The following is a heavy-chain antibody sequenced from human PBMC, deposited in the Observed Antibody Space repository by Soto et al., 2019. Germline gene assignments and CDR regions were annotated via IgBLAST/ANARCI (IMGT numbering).Heavy chain of an antibody. CDR2: IKSKTDGGTT. D-gene: IGHD6-19*01. CDR3: TTGGSGWFSEYFQH. Sequence: GGSLRLSCAASGFTFSNAWMSWVRQAPGKGLEWVGRIKSKTDGGTTDYAAPVKGRFTISRDDSKNTLYLQMNSLKTEDTAVYYCTTGGSGWFSEYFQHWGRGTLVTVSS. V-gene: IGHV3-15*01. CDR1: GFTFSNAW. J-gene: IGHJ1*01.